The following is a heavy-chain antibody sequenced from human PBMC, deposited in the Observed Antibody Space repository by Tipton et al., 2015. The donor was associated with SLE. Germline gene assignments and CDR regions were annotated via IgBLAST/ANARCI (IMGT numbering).Heavy chain of an antibody. CDR3: ARDGGVDYGDYNAFDI. CDR2: IYYSGST. V-gene: IGHV4-59*11. Sequence: TLSLTCTVSGGSISSHYWSWIRQPPGNGLEWIGYIYYSGSTNYNPSLKSRVTISVDTSKNQFSLKLSSVTAADTAVYYCARDGGVDYGDYNAFDIWGQGTMVTVSS. D-gene: IGHD4-17*01. J-gene: IGHJ3*02. CDR1: GGSISSHY.